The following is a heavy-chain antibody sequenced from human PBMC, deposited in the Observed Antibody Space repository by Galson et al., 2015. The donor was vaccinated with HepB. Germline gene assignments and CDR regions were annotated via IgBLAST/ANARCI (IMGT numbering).Heavy chain of an antibody. CDR3: AKNGAYCSSTSCSTFDY. CDR2: ISGGGSTT. V-gene: IGHV3-23*01. J-gene: IGHJ4*02. Sequence: SLRLSCAASGFTFTNYAMTWVRQAPGKGLEWVPSISGGGSTTYFAGSVKGRFTISRDNSRNTVYLQMNSLRAEDTAVYYCAKNGAYCSSTSCSTFDYWGQGTLVTVSS. D-gene: IGHD2-2*01. CDR1: GFTFTNYA.